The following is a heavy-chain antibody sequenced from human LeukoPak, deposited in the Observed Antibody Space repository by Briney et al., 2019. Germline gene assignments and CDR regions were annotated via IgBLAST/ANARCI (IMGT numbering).Heavy chain of an antibody. CDR2: IYTTGRT. J-gene: IGHJ4*02. V-gene: IGHV4-4*07. Sequence: PSETLSLNCSVSDGFINSYWWSWIRQPAGKGLEFIGRIYTTGRTNYNPSLKSRVSMSVDTSKNKFSLELRSVTAADTAVYFCARAGYTISSYRFDYWGQGALVTVSS. D-gene: IGHD3-16*02. CDR3: ARAGYTISSYRFDY. CDR1: DGFINSYW.